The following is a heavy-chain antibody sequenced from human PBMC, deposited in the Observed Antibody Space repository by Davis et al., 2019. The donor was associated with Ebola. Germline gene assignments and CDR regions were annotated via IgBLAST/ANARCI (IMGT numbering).Heavy chain of an antibody. Sequence: GESLKISCVDSGFTFNNHAMHWVRQAPGKGLEWVAVISYDGSKKDDADSVKGRFTISRDNSKNTLYLQMNSLRAEDTAVYFCARDSSGWHRYDAFDFWGQGAMVTVPS. D-gene: IGHD6-19*01. CDR1: GFTFNNHA. CDR2: ISYDGSKK. V-gene: IGHV3-30*04. J-gene: IGHJ3*01. CDR3: ARDSSGWHRYDAFDF.